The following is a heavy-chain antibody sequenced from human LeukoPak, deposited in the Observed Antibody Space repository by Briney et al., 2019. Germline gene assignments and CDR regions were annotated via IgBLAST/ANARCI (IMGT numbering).Heavy chain of an antibody. V-gene: IGHV4-59*11. CDR1: GGSMSHH. Sequence: SETLSLTCTVSGGSMSHHWSWIRQSPGKGLEWIGYISHTASTNYNPSLKSRVTLSIDTSKSQLSFQLTSVTAADTAVYYCARQVAQSYYDILTGYYDYWGQGTLVTVSS. CDR3: ARQVAQSYYDILTGYYDY. CDR2: ISHTAST. D-gene: IGHD3-9*01. J-gene: IGHJ4*02.